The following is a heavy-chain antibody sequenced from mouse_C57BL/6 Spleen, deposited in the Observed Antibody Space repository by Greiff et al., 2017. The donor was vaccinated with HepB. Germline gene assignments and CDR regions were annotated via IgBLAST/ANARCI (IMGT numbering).Heavy chain of an antibody. CDR3: ARGEFSYYFDY. CDR2: IDPSDSYT. V-gene: IGHV1-69*01. CDR1: GYTFTSYW. J-gene: IGHJ2*01. Sequence: QVQLQQPGAELVMPGASVKLPCKASGYTFTSYWMHWVKQRPGQGLEWIGEIDPSDSYTNYNQKFKGKSTLTVDKSSSTAYMQRSSLTSEDSAVYYCARGEFSYYFDYWGQGTTLTVSS.